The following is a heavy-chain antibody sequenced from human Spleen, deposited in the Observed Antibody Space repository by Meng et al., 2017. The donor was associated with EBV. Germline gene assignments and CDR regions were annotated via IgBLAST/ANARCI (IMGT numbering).Heavy chain of an antibody. D-gene: IGHD3-22*01. CDR2: INHSGSA. V-gene: IGHV4-34*01. CDR3: ARGLDDISGYSPAQLDY. J-gene: IGHJ4*02. CDR1: GGSFSGYG. Sequence: HVPLQQLGAGLLKPSETLSLTCAVYGGSFSGYGWTWIRQPPGKGLEWIGEINHSGSANYQPSLKLRVTISVDTSKKQFSLKLSSVTAADTAVYYCARGLDDISGYSPAQLDYWGQGTLVTVSS.